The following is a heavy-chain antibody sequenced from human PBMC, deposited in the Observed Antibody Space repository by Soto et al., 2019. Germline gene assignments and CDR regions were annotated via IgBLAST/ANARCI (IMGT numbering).Heavy chain of an antibody. CDR3: AKVRASYLSASYFYYGLDV. Sequence: PGGSLRLSCAASGFTFSHYVLSWVRQSPERGLEWVSSISGSGSSVYVADSVRGRFIMSRDLSTNTVSLQMNSLRAEDTAVYYCAKVRASYLSASYFYYGLDVWDQGTTVTVSS. D-gene: IGHD3-10*01. CDR1: GFTFSHYV. J-gene: IGHJ6*02. CDR2: ISGSGSSV. V-gene: IGHV3-23*01.